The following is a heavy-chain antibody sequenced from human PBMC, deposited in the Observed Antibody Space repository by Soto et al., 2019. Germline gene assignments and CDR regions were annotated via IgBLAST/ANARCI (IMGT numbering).Heavy chain of an antibody. CDR3: AKDRGSRSYAATYYSYGMDV. V-gene: IGHV3-9*01. Sequence: PGGSLRLSCAASGFTLADYAIHSVRQAPGKGLEWVSGINWNSGSIGYADSVKGRFTISRDNANTSLYLQMHSLRAEDTALYYCAKDRGSRSYAATYYSYGMDVWGQGPTATVSS. J-gene: IGHJ6*02. CDR1: GFTLADYA. D-gene: IGHD3-10*01. CDR2: INWNSGSI.